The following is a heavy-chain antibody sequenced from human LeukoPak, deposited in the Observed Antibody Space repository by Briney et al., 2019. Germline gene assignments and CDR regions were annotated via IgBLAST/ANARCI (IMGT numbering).Heavy chain of an antibody. V-gene: IGHV4-39*07. CDR3: ATIRHYDSLAGAFDI. D-gene: IGHD3-22*01. Sequence: SETLSLTCTVSGDSISSSSYHWGWIRQPPGKGLEWIGTMDYSGSTYYNPSLKSRVTISVDTSKNQFSLKLSSVTAADTAVYYCATIRHYDSLAGAFDIWGQGTMVTVSS. J-gene: IGHJ3*02. CDR2: MDYSGST. CDR1: GDSISSSSYH.